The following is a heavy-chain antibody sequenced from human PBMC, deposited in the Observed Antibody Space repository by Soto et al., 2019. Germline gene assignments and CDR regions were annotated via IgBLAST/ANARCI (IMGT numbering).Heavy chain of an antibody. Sequence: EVQLVESGGGLIQPGGSLRLSCAASWLNVSTNYMSWVRQAPGKGLEWVSVIYSGGDTSYADSVKGRFAISRDNSKNTVFLQMNRLRVEDTAVYYCARAWGGNAGLHWYFDLWGRGTLVTVSS. D-gene: IGHD3-16*01. CDR1: WLNVSTNY. V-gene: IGHV3-53*01. CDR2: IYSGGDT. CDR3: ARAWGGNAGLHWYFDL. J-gene: IGHJ2*01.